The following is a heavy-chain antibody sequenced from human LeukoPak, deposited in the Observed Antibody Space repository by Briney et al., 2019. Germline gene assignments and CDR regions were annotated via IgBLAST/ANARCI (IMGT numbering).Heavy chain of an antibody. J-gene: IGHJ4*02. Sequence: PSETLSLTCTVSGGFISGYYWNWIRQSPGKALEWIGYIYDSESGNYNPSLKSRVTISVDASKDQFSLKLSSVTAADTAVYYCARATTYSYPKGGFDYWGQGSLVTVSS. D-gene: IGHD5-12*01. CDR3: ARATTYSYPKGGFDY. CDR2: IYDSESG. CDR1: GGFISGYY. V-gene: IGHV4-59*01.